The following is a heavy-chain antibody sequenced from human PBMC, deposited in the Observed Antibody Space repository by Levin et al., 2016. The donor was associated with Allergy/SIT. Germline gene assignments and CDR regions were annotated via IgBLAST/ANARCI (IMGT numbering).Heavy chain of an antibody. CDR1: GFTFSSYA. Sequence: GGSLRLSCAASGFTFSSYAMNWVRQAPGKGLEWVSSISSSSSYIYYADSVKGRFTISRDNAKNSLYLQMNSLRAEDTAVYYCARAQWRHFDYWGQGTLVTVSS. V-gene: IGHV3-21*01. CDR3: ARAQWRHFDY. CDR2: ISSSSSYI. D-gene: IGHD6-19*01. J-gene: IGHJ4*02.